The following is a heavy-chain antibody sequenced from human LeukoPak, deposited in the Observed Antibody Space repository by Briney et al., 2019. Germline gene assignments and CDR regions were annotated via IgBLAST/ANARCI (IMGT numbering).Heavy chain of an antibody. J-gene: IGHJ1*01. CDR2: IYYSGST. D-gene: IGHD4-11*01. V-gene: IGHV4-39*01. CDR1: GGSISSSSYY. CDR3: ARQAVTPEYFQH. Sequence: SGTLSLTCAVSGGSISSSSYYWGWIRQPPGKGLEWIGSIYYSGSTYYNPSLKSRVTISVDTSKNQFSLKLSSVTAADTAVYYCARQAVTPEYFQHWGQGTLVTVSS.